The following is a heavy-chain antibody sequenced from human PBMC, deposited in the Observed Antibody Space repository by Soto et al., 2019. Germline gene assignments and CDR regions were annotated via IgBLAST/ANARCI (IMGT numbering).Heavy chain of an antibody. CDR3: TTDFRADYC. Sequence: GGSLRLSCAASGLTLSTSEMNWVRQAPGKGLEWVSYISGSRSMIFYGDSVEGRFTISRDNTKNSLYLQMNSLRAEDTAVYYCTTDFRADYCWGQGTLVTVSS. CDR2: ISGSRSMI. CDR1: GLTLSTSE. V-gene: IGHV3-48*03. D-gene: IGHD3-3*01. J-gene: IGHJ4*02.